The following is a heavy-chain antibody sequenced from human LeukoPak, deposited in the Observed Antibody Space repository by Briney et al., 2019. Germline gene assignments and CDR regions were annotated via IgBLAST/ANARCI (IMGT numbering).Heavy chain of an antibody. J-gene: IGHJ3*02. CDR2: IKQDASVK. D-gene: IGHD2-15*01. CDR3: ARCRYSSAGCSFDI. V-gene: IGHV3-7*03. Sequence: GGSLTLSCSASGFTFSDYWMSWVRLAAGKGREGVANIKQDASVKYYVDSVKGRFTVSRDNAESSLFVQMSSLRVEDTAVYYCARCRYSSAGCSFDIWGQGTMVTVSP. CDR1: GFTFSDYW.